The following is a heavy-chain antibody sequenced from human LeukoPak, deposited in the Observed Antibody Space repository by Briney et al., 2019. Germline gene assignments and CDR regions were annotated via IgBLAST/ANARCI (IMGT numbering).Heavy chain of an antibody. V-gene: IGHV3-64*01. CDR1: GFTFSSYA. J-gene: IGHJ4*02. Sequence: GGSLRLSCAASGFTFSSYAMHWVRQAPGKGLEFVSTITSDGGDTRYASSVRGRFTVSRDNSKNTLYLQMRSLRDDDMGLCYCARDPAWGSGSYFDYWGQGTLVTVSS. CDR2: ITSDGGDT. D-gene: IGHD3-10*01. CDR3: ARDPAWGSGSYFDY.